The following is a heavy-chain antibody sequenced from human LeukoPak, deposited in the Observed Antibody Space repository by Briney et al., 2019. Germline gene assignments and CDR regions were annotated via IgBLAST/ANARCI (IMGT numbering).Heavy chain of an antibody. CDR3: AREYYDFWSGDNANSFDY. CDR2: IYYRGST. CDR1: GGSISSGSYY. J-gene: IGHJ4*02. V-gene: IGHV4-39*01. D-gene: IGHD3-3*01. Sequence: SETLSLTCTVSGGSISSGSYYWVWIRQPPGKGLEWIGSIYYRGSTYYNPSLKSRVTISVDTSKNQFSLKLSSVTAADTAVYYCAREYYDFWSGDNANSFDYWGQGTLVTVSS.